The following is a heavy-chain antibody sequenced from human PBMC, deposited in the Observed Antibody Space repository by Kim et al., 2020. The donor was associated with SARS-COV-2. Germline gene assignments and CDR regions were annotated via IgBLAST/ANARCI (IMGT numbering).Heavy chain of an antibody. Sequence: SETLSLTCAVYGGSFSGYYWSWIRQPPGKGLEWIGEINHSGSTNYNPSPKSRVTISVDTSKNQFSLKLSSVTAADTAVYYCARPYDSSGYWSDWGQGTLVTVSS. CDR2: INHSGST. D-gene: IGHD3-22*01. J-gene: IGHJ4*02. V-gene: IGHV4-34*01. CDR3: ARPYDSSGYWSD. CDR1: GGSFSGYY.